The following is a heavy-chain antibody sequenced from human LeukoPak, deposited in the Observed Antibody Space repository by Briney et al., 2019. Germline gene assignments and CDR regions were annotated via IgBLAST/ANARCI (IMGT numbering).Heavy chain of an antibody. V-gene: IGHV3-33*06. Sequence: GGSLRLSXAASGFTFSSYGMHWIRQAPGKGLEWVAVIWYDGSNKYYADSVKGRFTISRDNSKNTLYLQMNSLRAEDTAVYYCAKDRGYSSGWIFDYWGQGTLVTVSS. CDR2: IWYDGSNK. CDR3: AKDRGYSSGWIFDY. CDR1: GFTFSSYG. D-gene: IGHD6-19*01. J-gene: IGHJ4*02.